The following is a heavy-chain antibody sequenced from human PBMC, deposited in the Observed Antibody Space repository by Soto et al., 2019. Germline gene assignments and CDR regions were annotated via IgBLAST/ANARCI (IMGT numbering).Heavy chain of an antibody. J-gene: IGHJ4*02. CDR3: VSQRTTVPTQAYFGY. D-gene: IGHD4-17*01. CDR1: YGSISSHNW. Sequence: LSLTCAVSYGSISSHNWWSWVRQPPGKGLERIGEIYHSGSTNYNPSLKSRVTISVDTSKNRFSLSLNSVTASDTAVYFCVSQRTTVPTQAYFGYWGPGALVTVSS. V-gene: IGHV4-4*01. CDR2: IYHSGST.